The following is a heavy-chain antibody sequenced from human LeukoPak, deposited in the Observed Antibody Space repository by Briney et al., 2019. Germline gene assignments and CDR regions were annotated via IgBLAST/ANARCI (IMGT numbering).Heavy chain of an antibody. CDR2: ISSSSSTI. Sequence: GGSLRLSCAASGFTFSSYSMNWVRQAPGKGLEWVSYISSSSSTIYYADSVKGRFTISRDNAKNSLYLQMNSLRAEDTAVYYCARATTPQYCSSTSCRLYFDYWGQGTLVTVSS. V-gene: IGHV3-48*01. CDR1: GFTFSSYS. J-gene: IGHJ4*02. CDR3: ARATTPQYCSSTSCRLYFDY. D-gene: IGHD2-2*01.